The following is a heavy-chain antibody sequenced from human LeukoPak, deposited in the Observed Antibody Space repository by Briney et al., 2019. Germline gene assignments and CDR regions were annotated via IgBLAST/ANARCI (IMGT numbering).Heavy chain of an antibody. CDR2: IKQDGSEK. CDR3: ARCYSSAWCPWGDY. V-gene: IGHV3-7*01. CDR1: GFTFSSYW. Sequence: GGSPRLSCAVSGFTFSSYWMTWVRQAPGKGLEWVANIKQDGSEKYYVDSVRGRFTISRDNAKNSLYLQMNSLRAEDTAVYYCARCYSSAWCPWGDYWGQGTLVSVSS. J-gene: IGHJ4*02. D-gene: IGHD6-19*01.